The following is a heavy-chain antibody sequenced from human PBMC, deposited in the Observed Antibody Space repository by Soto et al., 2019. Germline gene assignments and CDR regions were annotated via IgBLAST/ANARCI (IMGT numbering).Heavy chain of an antibody. V-gene: IGHV3-7*01. Sequence: PGGSLRLSCAASGFTFSSYWMSWVRQAPGKGLEWVANIKQDGSEKYYVDSVKGRFTISRDNAKNSLYLQMNSLRAEDTAVYYCARALNKVVTHAVAPIDYWGQGTLVTVSS. CDR1: GFTFSSYW. D-gene: IGHD2-15*01. CDR3: ARALNKVVTHAVAPIDY. CDR2: IKQDGSEK. J-gene: IGHJ4*02.